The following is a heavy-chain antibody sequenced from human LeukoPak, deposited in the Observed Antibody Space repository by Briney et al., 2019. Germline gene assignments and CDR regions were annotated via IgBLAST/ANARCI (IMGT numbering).Heavy chain of an antibody. Sequence: PGGSLRLSCAASGLTFSNVWMNWVRQAPGKGLEWVSYISSGGSAIYYADSVKGRFTISRDNAKNSLYLQMNSLRAEDTAVYYCARNDYSSSSYFYWGQGTLVTVSS. J-gene: IGHJ4*02. CDR3: ARNDYSSSSYFY. V-gene: IGHV3-48*04. D-gene: IGHD6-6*01. CDR1: GLTFSNVW. CDR2: ISSGGSAI.